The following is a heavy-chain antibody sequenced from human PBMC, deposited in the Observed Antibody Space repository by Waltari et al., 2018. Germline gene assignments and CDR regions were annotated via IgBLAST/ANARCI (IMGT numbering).Heavy chain of an antibody. Sequence: QLQLQESGPGLVKPSETLSLTCTVSGGSISSSSYYWGWTRQPPGKGLEWIGSIYYSGSTYYNPSLRSRVTISVDTSKNQFSLKLSSVTAADTAVYYCARVDGSSYDFDYWGQGTLVTVSS. CDR1: GGSISSSSYY. V-gene: IGHV4-39*07. J-gene: IGHJ4*02. CDR2: IYYSGST. D-gene: IGHD6-13*01. CDR3: ARVDGSSYDFDY.